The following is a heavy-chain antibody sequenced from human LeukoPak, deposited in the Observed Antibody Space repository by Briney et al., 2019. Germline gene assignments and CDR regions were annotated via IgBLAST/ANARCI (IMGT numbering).Heavy chain of an antibody. CDR3: AHSQVFSYGSFHDAYDI. CDR2: IYWDDDS. D-gene: IGHD5-18*01. CDR1: GVSLSTSGVG. V-gene: IGHV2-5*02. J-gene: IGHJ3*02. Sequence: ESGPTLVYPTQTLTLTCSLSGVSLSTSGVGVGWIRQPPGKALEWLALIYWDDDSRYSPSLKSRLTIAKDTSKNQVVLTLTNMDSVDTATYYCAHSQVFSYGSFHDAYDIWGLGMLVTVSS.